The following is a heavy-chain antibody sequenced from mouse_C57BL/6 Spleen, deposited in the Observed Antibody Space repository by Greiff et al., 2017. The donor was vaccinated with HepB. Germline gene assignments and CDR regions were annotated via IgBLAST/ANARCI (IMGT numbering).Heavy chain of an antibody. J-gene: IGHJ3*01. V-gene: IGHV1-4*01. Sequence: VKLVESGAELARPGASVKMSCKASGYTFTSYTMHWVKQRPGQGLEWIGYINPSSGYTKYNQKFKDKATLTADKSSSTAYMQLSSLTSEDSAVYYCARSGYGNYEGFAYWGQGTLVTVSA. CDR3: ARSGYGNYEGFAY. D-gene: IGHD2-1*01. CDR1: GYTFTSYT. CDR2: INPSSGYT.